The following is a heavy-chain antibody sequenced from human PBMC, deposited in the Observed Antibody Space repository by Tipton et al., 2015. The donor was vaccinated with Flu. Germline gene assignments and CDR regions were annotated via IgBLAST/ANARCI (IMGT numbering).Heavy chain of an antibody. CDR3: AGLVVVPAAKTGYFDY. D-gene: IGHD2-2*01. Sequence: QLVQSGAEVKKPGESLKISCKGSGYSFTSYWIGWVRQMPGKGLEWMGIIYPGDSDTRYSPSFQGQVTISADKSISTAYLQWSSLKASDTAMYYCAGLVVVPAAKTGYFDYWGQGTLVTVSS. V-gene: IGHV5-51*03. J-gene: IGHJ4*02. CDR2: IYPGDSDT. CDR1: GYSFTSYW.